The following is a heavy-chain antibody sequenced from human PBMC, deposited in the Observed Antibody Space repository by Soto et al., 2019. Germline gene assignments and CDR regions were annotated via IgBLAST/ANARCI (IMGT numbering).Heavy chain of an antibody. CDR3: ATLSLGGTTGYYYYYMDV. CDR1: GGTFISYA. V-gene: IGHV1-69*10. J-gene: IGHJ6*03. Sequence: SVTVSCQASGGTFISYAISWVRQAPGQGLEWMGGIIPILGIANYAQKFQGRVTITADKSTSTAYMELSSLRSEDTAVYYCATLSLGGTTGYYYYYMDVWGKGTTVTVSS. D-gene: IGHD1-7*01. CDR2: IIPILGIA.